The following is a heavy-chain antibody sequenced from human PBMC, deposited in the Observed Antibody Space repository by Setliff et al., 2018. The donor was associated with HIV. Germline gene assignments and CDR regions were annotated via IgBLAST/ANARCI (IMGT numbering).Heavy chain of an antibody. Sequence: LRLSCVASGFTFSSHYMNWVRQAPGKGLEWASEITSGAKITDYADSVKGRFTISRDDAKNSLYLQMNDLRAEDTAVYYCARTPFGVVVLYYFDYWGQGTLVTVSS. J-gene: IGHJ4*02. CDR1: GFTFSSHY. CDR2: ITSGAKIT. V-gene: IGHV3-48*01. D-gene: IGHD2-15*01. CDR3: ARTPFGVVVLYYFDY.